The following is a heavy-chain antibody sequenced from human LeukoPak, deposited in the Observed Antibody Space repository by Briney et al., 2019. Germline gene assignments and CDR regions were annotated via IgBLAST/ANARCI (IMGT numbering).Heavy chain of an antibody. CDR2: IYHSGST. Sequence: SETLSLTCTVSGYSISSGYYWGWIRQPPGKGLEWIGSIYHSGSTYYNPSLKGRVTISVDTSKNQFSLKLSSVTAADTAVYYCARTGWLGGWFDPWGQGTLVTVSS. CDR1: GYSISSGYY. J-gene: IGHJ5*02. CDR3: ARTGWLGGWFDP. V-gene: IGHV4-38-2*02. D-gene: IGHD3-10*01.